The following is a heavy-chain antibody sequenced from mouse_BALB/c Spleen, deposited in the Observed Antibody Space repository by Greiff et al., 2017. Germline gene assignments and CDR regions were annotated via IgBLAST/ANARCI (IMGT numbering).Heavy chain of an antibody. D-gene: IGHD2-14*01. V-gene: IGHV5-6-5*01. CDR3: ARGQDRYDGAWFAY. CDR2: ISSGGST. CDR1: GFTFSSYA. J-gene: IGHJ3*01. Sequence: EVKLEESGGGLVKPGGSLKLSCAASGFTFSSYAMSWVRQTPEKRLEWVASISSGGSTYYPDSVKGRFTISRDNARNILYLQMSSLRSEDTAMYYCARGQDRYDGAWFAYWGQGTLVTVSA.